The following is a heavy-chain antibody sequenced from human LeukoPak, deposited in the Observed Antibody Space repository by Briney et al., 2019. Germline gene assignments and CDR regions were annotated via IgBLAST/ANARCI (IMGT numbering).Heavy chain of an antibody. CDR2: ISWNSGSI. CDR1: GFTFDDYA. J-gene: IGHJ4*02. V-gene: IGHV3-9*01. Sequence: GRSLRLSCAASGFTFDDYAMHWVRQAPGKGLEWVSGISWNSGSIGYADSVKGRFTISRDNAENSLYLQMNSLRAEDTALYYCAKIGGGSRYYYDSSGYSQPVDYWGQGTLVTVSS. D-gene: IGHD3-22*01. CDR3: AKIGGGSRYYYDSSGYSQPVDY.